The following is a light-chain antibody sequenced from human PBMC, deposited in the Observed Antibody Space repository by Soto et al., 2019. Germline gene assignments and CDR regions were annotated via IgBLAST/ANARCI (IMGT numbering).Light chain of an antibody. Sequence: DIVMTQSPDSLAVSLGERATIKCKSSQSVLYSSNNKNYLAWYQQKPGQPPKLLIYWASTRESGVTVRFSGSGSGTDFTLTISSLQAEDVAVYYCQQYYSTPRTFGQGTKVEIK. V-gene: IGKV4-1*01. CDR1: QSVLYSSNNKNY. CDR3: QQYYSTPRT. J-gene: IGKJ1*01. CDR2: WAS.